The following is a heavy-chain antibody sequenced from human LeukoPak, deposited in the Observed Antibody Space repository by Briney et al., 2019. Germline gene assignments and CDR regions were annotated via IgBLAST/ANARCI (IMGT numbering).Heavy chain of an antibody. CDR1: GFTFSDYS. D-gene: IGHD5-24*01. J-gene: IGHJ4*02. CDR2: IGIDSGNT. V-gene: IGHV3-48*01. Sequence: RGSLRLSCAAYGFTFSDYSMNWVRQAPGRGLEWISYIGIDSGNTNYADSVKGRFTISGDKAKNSLYLQMNSLRVEDTAVYYCARDYKYAFDNWGQGTLVTVSA. CDR3: ARDYKYAFDN.